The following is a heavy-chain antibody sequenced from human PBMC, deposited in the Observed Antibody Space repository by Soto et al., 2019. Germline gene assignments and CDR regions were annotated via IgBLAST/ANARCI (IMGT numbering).Heavy chain of an antibody. CDR2: INSDGTDT. Sequence: GGSLRLSCAASGFTFSSSWMHWVRQAPGKGLVWVSHINSDGTDTNYADSVKGRFTISRDNAKNTVYLQMNSLRAEDTAVYYCATDWSYALNYWGQGSLVTVSS. V-gene: IGHV3-74*01. CDR1: GFTFSSSW. J-gene: IGHJ4*02. CDR3: ATDWSYALNY. D-gene: IGHD3-16*01.